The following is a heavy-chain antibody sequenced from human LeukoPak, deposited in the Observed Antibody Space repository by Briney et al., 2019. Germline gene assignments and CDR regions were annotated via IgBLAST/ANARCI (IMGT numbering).Heavy chain of an antibody. J-gene: IGHJ4*02. CDR3: ARQTGATTTGGYYFDH. CDR1: GFTFSSYW. D-gene: IGHD1-26*01. V-gene: IGHV3-74*01. Sequence: GGSLRLSCAASGFTFSSYWMHWVRQAPGKGLVWVSRINTDGSSTSYADSVKGRFSISRDNAKNTLDLQMNSLRADDTAVYYCARQTGATTTGGYYFDHWGQGTLVTVSS. CDR2: INTDGSST.